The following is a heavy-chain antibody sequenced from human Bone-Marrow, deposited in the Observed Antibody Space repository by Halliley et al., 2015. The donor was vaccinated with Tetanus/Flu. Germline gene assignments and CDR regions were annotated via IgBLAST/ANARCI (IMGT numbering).Heavy chain of an antibody. V-gene: IGHV3-20*03. D-gene: IGHD2-2*01. CDR2: INWSGGST. J-gene: IGHJ4*02. CDR3: ARSIVVVPDFYDY. Sequence: VSGINWSGGSTFYAGSVKGRFTISRDNAKNSLYLQMNSLRAEDTALYYCARSIVVVPDFYDYWGQGTLVTVSS.